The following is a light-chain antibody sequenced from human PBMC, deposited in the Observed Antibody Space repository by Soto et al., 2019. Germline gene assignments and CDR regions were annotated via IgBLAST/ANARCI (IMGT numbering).Light chain of an antibody. J-gene: IGLJ1*01. CDR3: AAWDDSLNGYV. Sequence: QSALTQPPSASVTPGQRVTMSCSGSSSNIGSNTVNWYQQLPGTAPKLLIHANNQRPSGVPDRFSGSKSGTSASLAISWLQSEEADYYCAAWDDSLNGYVFGTGTKVTV. V-gene: IGLV1-44*01. CDR2: ANN. CDR1: SSNIGSNT.